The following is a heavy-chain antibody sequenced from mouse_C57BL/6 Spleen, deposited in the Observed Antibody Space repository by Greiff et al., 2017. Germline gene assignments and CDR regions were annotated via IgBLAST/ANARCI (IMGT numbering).Heavy chain of an antibody. Sequence: EVMLVESGGGLVKPGGSLKLSCAASGFTFSDSGMHWVRQAPEKGLEWVAYISSGSSTIYYADTVQGRCTISRDNAKNTLFLQMTSLRSEDTAMYYCARLDVNYWGQGTTLTVSS. CDR3: ARLDVNY. V-gene: IGHV5-17*01. CDR2: ISSGSSTI. CDR1: GFTFSDSG. J-gene: IGHJ2*01.